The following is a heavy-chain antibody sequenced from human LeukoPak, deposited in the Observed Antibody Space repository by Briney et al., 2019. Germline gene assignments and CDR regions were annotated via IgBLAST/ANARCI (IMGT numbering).Heavy chain of an antibody. D-gene: IGHD6-6*01. J-gene: IGHJ5*02. CDR2: VSGTGGRT. V-gene: IGHV3-23*01. CDR3: VKASSSSPQYNWFDA. CDR1: GFTSSTYA. Sequence: GGSLRLSCAASGFTSSTYAMSWVRQAPGKGLEWVSVVSGTGGRTYYADSVKGRFTISRDNSKNTLYLQMNSLRAEDTALYYCVKASSSSPQYNWFDAWGQGTLVTVSS.